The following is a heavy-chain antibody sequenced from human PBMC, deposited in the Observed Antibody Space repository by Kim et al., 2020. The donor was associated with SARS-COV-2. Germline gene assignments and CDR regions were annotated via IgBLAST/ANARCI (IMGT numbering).Heavy chain of an antibody. CDR1: GFTLGDYY. V-gene: IGHV3-11*04. CDR3: ARGGYIFYNGLDH. CDR2: ISSSGSAI. Sequence: GGSLRLSCAASGFTLGDYYMTWVRQAPGKGLEWISYISSSGSAIYYADSVKGRFTISRDDAKNSLYMQMNSLRVEDVAGYYCARGGYIFYNGLDHWGQGT. J-gene: IGHJ4*02. D-gene: IGHD3-9*01.